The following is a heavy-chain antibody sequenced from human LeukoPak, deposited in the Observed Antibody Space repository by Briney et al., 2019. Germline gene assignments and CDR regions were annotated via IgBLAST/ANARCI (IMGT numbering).Heavy chain of an antibody. V-gene: IGHV3-23*01. CDR1: GFTFSSFA. Sequence: GGSLRLSCAASGFTFSSFATSWVRQAPGKGLEWISTITDSGGSTYYADSVKGRFTISRDNSKNTLFLQMNSLRAEDTALYYCARHALIWGQGAQVTVSS. CDR2: ITDSGGST. CDR3: ARHALI. J-gene: IGHJ4*02.